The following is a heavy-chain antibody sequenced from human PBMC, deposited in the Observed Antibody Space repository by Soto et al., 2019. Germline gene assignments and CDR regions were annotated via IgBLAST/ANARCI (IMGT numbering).Heavy chain of an antibody. CDR2: IYYTGST. V-gene: IGHV4-59*02. CDR1: GGSVSSYY. CDR3: AREADLLTGYIDY. D-gene: IGHD3-9*01. J-gene: IGHJ4*02. Sequence: QVQLQESGPGLVKPSETLSLTCTVSGGSVSSYYWTWIRQPPGKGLELIGYIYYTGSTNYNPSLKSRVTLSLDTSKNQFSLKLRSVTAADTAVYYCAREADLLTGYIDYWGQGTLVTVSS.